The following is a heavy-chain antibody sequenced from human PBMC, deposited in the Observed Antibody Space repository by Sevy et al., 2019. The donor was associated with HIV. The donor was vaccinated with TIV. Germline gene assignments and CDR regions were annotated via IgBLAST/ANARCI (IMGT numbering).Heavy chain of an antibody. CDR1: GYLFTSYR. CDR3: ARAYCSGGRCYSLAY. D-gene: IGHD2-15*01. Sequence: ASVKVSCKASGYLFTSYRITWVRQALGKRLELVGWISPHNGDTNYAQRVQDRVTMITDTSTTTAYMELRSLTSDDSAVYYCARAYCSGGRCYSLAYWGQGTLVTVSS. V-gene: IGHV1-18*01. J-gene: IGHJ4*02. CDR2: ISPHNGDT.